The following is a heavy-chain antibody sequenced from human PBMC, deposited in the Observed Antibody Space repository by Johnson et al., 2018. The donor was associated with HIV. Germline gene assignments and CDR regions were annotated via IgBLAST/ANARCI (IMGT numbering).Heavy chain of an antibody. D-gene: IGHD3-22*01. CDR1: GFTFSSYA. CDR3: ARDRDSSGYPYDAFDI. J-gene: IGHJ3*02. CDR2: ISYDGTNK. Sequence: QVQLVESGGGVVQPGRSLRLSCAASGFTFSSYAMHWVRQAPGKGLEWVAVISYDGTNKYYADSVKGRFTISRDNSKNTLYLQMNSLRAEDTAVYYCARDRDSSGYPYDAFDIWGQGTMVTVSS. V-gene: IGHV3-30-3*01.